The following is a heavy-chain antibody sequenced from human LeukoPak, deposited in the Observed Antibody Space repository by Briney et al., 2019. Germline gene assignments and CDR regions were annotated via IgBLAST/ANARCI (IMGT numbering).Heavy chain of an antibody. J-gene: IGHJ4*02. Sequence: ASVKVSCKASGYTFTSYGISWLRRAPGQGLQWMGWIITYNGNTNYSEKLQGRVTMTTDTSTRTAYVEVRSLRSNDTAVYYCERVGVGLTFDYWGQGTLVTVSS. V-gene: IGHV1-18*01. CDR3: ERVGVGLTFDY. D-gene: IGHD1-26*01. CDR2: IITYNGNT. CDR1: GYTFTSYG.